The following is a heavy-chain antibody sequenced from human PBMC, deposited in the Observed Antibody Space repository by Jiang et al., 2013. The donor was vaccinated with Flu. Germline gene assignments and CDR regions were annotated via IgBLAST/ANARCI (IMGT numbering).Heavy chain of an antibody. Sequence: GAEVKKPGASVKVSCKASGYSFTTYPMHWVRQAPGQRPEWMGWVSGGGGNTKYSQRFQGRVALTRDTSATTAYMEFSSLRPEDTAVYYCARRPWSTYYFDYVG. J-gene: IGHJ4*01. CDR1: GYSFTTYP. CDR3: ARRPWSTYYFDY. CDR2: VSGGGGNT. V-gene: IGHV1-3*01. D-gene: IGHD2-15*01.